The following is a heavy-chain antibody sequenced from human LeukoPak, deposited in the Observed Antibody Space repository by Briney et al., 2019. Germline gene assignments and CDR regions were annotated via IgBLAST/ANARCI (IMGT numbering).Heavy chain of an antibody. CDR2: IYTTGTT. D-gene: IGHD6-6*01. CDR1: GGSISSYY. V-gene: IGHV4-4*07. CDR3: ARHRREDSASNWFAP. Sequence: SETLSLTCDVSGGSISSYYWGWVRQPPGKGLEWIGRIYTTGTTNFNPSLKSRLTMSVDTSKNQFSLKLSSVTAADTAVYYCARHRREDSASNWFAPWGQGTLVTVSS. J-gene: IGHJ5*02.